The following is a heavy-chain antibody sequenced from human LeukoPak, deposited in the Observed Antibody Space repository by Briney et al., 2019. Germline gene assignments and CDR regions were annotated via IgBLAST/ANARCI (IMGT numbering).Heavy chain of an antibody. CDR3: ATLFNSIAVAGTGFDP. V-gene: IGHV5-51*04. J-gene: IGHJ5*02. Sequence: GESLQISCKGSGYSFTCYCIGWVRQMPGKGLEWMGIIYPGDSDTRYSPSFQGHVPISADKPISTAYLQWSSVKASDTAMYYCATLFNSIAVAGTGFDPWGQGTLVTVSS. CDR1: GYSFTCYC. CDR2: IYPGDSDT. D-gene: IGHD6-19*01.